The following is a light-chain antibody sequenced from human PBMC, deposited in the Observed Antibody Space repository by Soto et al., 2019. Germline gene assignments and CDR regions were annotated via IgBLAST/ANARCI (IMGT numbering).Light chain of an antibody. J-gene: IGKJ4*01. V-gene: IGKV1-12*01. CDR1: QGISNW. CDR3: QQGNSFPLT. CDR2: TAS. Sequence: DIQMTQSPSSVSASVGDRVTITCRASQGISNWLAWYQQKPGRAPNLLIFTASTLRSGVPSRFSGSGSGTDFTLTINSLQPEDFATYYCQQGNSFPLTFGGGTKVAIK.